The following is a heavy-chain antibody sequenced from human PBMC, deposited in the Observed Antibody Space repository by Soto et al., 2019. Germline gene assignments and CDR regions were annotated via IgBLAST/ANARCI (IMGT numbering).Heavy chain of an antibody. CDR3: ARETGDSSGYYAGSGYFDI. CDR1: GGSFSGYY. V-gene: IGHV4-34*01. CDR2: INHSGSN. D-gene: IGHD3-22*01. Sequence: SETLSLTCAVSGGSFSGYYWSWIRQPPGKGLEWIGEINHSGSNNYNPSLKSRVTISVDTSKNQFSLKLSSVTAADTAVYYCARETGDSSGYYAGSGYFDIWGRGTLVTVS. J-gene: IGHJ2*01.